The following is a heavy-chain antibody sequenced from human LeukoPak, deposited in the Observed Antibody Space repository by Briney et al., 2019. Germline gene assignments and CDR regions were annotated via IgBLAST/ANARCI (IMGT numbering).Heavy chain of an antibody. CDR1: GYTLTGYY. J-gene: IGHJ4*02. Sequence: GASVKVSCKASGYTLTGYYMYWVRQAPGQGLEWMGRINPNSGGTNYAQKFQGRVTMTRDTSISTAYVELSRLRSDDTAVYYCARASFWFGESDPNYFDYWGQGTLVTASS. V-gene: IGHV1-2*02. D-gene: IGHD3-10*01. CDR3: ARASFWFGESDPNYFDY. CDR2: INPNSGGT.